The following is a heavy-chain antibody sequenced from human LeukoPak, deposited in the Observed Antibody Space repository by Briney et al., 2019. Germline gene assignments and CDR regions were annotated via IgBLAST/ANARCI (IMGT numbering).Heavy chain of an antibody. Sequence: GGSLRLSCAASGFIFSHYTMTWVRQAPGKGLEWVSSINGSGDATKYADSVMGRFTISRDNSRNTVSLQMNSLRAEDTAVYYCAKSDCGSDGCKLLNYWGQGTLVTASS. CDR2: INGSGDAT. J-gene: IGHJ4*02. CDR1: GFIFSHYT. V-gene: IGHV3-23*01. D-gene: IGHD2-21*01. CDR3: AKSDCGSDGCKLLNY.